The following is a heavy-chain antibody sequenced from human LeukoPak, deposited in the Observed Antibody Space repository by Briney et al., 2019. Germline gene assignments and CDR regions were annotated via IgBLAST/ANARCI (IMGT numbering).Heavy chain of an antibody. CDR2: IKQDGSEK. CDR3: ARDIEAPGIAFDI. D-gene: IGHD6-13*01. V-gene: IGHV3-7*04. Sequence: GGSLRLSCAASGLTFSSYWMNWVRQAPGKGLEWVANIKQDGSEKYYVDSVKGRFTISRDNAKNSLYLQMNSLRAEDTAVYYCARDIEAPGIAFDIWGQGTMVTVSS. J-gene: IGHJ3*02. CDR1: GLTFSSYW.